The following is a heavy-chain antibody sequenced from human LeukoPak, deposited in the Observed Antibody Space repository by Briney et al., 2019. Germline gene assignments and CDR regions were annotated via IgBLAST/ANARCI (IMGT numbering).Heavy chain of an antibody. D-gene: IGHD3-22*01. J-gene: IGHJ5*02. CDR1: GFTFDDYA. Sequence: PGGSLRLSCAASGFTFDDYAMHWVRQAPGKGLEWVSGISWNSGSIGYADSVKGRFTISRDNAKNSLYLQMNSLRAEDTALYYCAKDPTFKSGYYYVNWFDPWGQGTLVTVSS. V-gene: IGHV3-9*01. CDR2: ISWNSGSI. CDR3: AKDPTFKSGYYYVNWFDP.